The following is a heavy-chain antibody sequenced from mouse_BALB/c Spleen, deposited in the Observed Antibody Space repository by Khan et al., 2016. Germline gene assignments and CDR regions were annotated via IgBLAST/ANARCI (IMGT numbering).Heavy chain of an antibody. V-gene: IGHV1-85*01. CDR2: IFPGDGST. J-gene: IGHJ1*01. D-gene: IGHD1-1*01. Sequence: QVQLQESGAELVKPGASVKLSCKASGYTFTSYDINWVRQRPGQGLEWIGWIFPGDGSTKYNEKFKGKATLTTDKSSSTAYMQLSRLPSEDSAVYCCARLDGSTYWCFDFWGAGTTVTVSS. CDR3: ARLDGSTYWCFDF. CDR1: GYTFTSYD.